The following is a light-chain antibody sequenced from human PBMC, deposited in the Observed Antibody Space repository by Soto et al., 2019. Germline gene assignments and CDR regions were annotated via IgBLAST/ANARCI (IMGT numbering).Light chain of an antibody. Sequence: EIVLTQSPATLSLSPGERATISCRASQSVSYYLAWYQQKPGQAPRLLIYDASNRATGIPARFSGSGSATDFTLTISSLEPEDFAVYYCQQYGSIPWTFGQGTKVDIK. J-gene: IGKJ1*01. CDR1: QSVSYY. CDR2: DAS. CDR3: QQYGSIPWT. V-gene: IGKV3-11*01.